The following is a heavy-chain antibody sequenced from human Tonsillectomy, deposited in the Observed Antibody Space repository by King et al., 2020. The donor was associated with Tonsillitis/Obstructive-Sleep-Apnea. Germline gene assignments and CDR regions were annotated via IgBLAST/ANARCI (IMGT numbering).Heavy chain of an antibody. V-gene: IGHV3-48*02. CDR1: GFTFSSYS. J-gene: IGHJ4*02. Sequence: VQLVESGGGLVQPGGSLRLSCAASGFTFSSYSMNWVRQAPGKGLEWVSYISSSSSTIYYADSVKGRFTISRDNAKNSLYLQMNSLRDEDTAVYYGASAGYSSGWPHFDYWGQGTLVTVSS. D-gene: IGHD6-19*01. CDR3: ASAGYSSGWPHFDY. CDR2: ISSSSSTI.